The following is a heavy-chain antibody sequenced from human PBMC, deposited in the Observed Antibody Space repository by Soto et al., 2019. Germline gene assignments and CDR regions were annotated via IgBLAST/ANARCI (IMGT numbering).Heavy chain of an antibody. CDR1: GGTFRTYT. CDR3: ARSIQDDIGVAGTKDIWFDP. CDR2: IIPILDVA. J-gene: IGHJ5*02. Sequence: QVQLVQSGAEVKRPGTSVKVSCQTSGGTFRTYTINWVRQAPGQGLEWMGRIIPILDVANYAQKFQGRVTVIADKSTSPAHMELRSLRAEDTAVYYCARSIQDDIGVAGTKDIWFDPWGQGTLVTVSS. V-gene: IGHV1-69*02. D-gene: IGHD6-19*01.